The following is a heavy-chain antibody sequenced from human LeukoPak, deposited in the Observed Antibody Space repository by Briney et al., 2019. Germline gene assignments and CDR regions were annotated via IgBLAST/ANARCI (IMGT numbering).Heavy chain of an antibody. J-gene: IGHJ5*02. V-gene: IGHV3-30*04. CDR1: GFTFSSYA. CDR3: AKDRTGTTRRDWLDP. Sequence: GGSLRLSCAASGFTFSSYAMHWVRQAPGKGLEWVALIPYDGSNKYYADSVKGRFTVSRDNSKNTLFLQMNSLRGEDTAVYYCAKDRTGTTRRDWLDPWGQGTLVTVSS. D-gene: IGHD1-1*01. CDR2: IPYDGSNK.